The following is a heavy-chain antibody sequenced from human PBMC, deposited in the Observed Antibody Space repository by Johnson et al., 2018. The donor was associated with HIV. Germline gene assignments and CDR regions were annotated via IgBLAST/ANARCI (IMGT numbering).Heavy chain of an antibody. CDR2: ISYDGNDN. J-gene: IGHJ3*01. Sequence: QEKLVESGGGVVQPGRSLRLSCVVSGFTFSTYPMHWVRQAPGKGLEWVAIISYDGNDNYYADSVKGRFTISRDNSKNMVYLQMNSLRPEDTAVYYCARDGRDLVTRGSFDVWGQGTVVTVSS. V-gene: IGHV3-30*14. CDR1: GFTFSTYP. D-gene: IGHD3-9*01. CDR3: ARDGRDLVTRGSFDV.